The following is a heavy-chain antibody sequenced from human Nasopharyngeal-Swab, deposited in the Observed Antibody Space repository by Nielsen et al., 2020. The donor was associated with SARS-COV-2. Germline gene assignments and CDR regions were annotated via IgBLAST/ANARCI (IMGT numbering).Heavy chain of an antibody. CDR2: ISYDGSNK. CDR3: ARVEWYSSGWGIDY. Sequence: GESLKISCAASGFTFSSYAMHWVRQAPGKGLEWVAVISYDGSNKYYADSVKGRFTISRDNSKNTLYLQMNSLRAEDTAVYYCARVEWYSSGWGIDYWGQGTLVTVSS. CDR1: GFTFSSYA. V-gene: IGHV3-30-3*01. D-gene: IGHD6-19*01. J-gene: IGHJ4*02.